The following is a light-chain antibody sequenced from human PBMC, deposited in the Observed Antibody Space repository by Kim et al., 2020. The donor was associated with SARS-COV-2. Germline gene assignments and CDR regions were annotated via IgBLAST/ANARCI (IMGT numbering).Light chain of an antibody. CDR3: QDYSYGHPWT. J-gene: IGKJ1*01. CDR1: QSISNN. CDR2: GAS. V-gene: IGKV3-15*01. Sequence: IVMTQSPATLSVSPGERATLSCRASQSISNNLAWYQQKPGQAPRLLVYGASNRATGIPTRFSGSGSGTEFTLTISSLQSEDFAVYYCQDYSYGHPWTFGRGTKVDIK.